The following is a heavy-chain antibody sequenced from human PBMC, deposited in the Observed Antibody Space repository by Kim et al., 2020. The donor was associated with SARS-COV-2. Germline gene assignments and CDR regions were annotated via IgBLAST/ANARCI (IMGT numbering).Heavy chain of an antibody. D-gene: IGHD5-12*01. J-gene: IGHJ6*02. V-gene: IGHV1-3*01. CDR3: AREGGYDPNYYYYGMDV. CDR2: INAGNGNT. CDR1: GYTFTSYA. Sequence: ASVKVSCKASGYTFTSYAMHWVRQAPGQRLEWMGWINAGNGNTKYSQKFQGRVTITRDTSASTAYMELSSLRSEDTAVYYCAREGGYDPNYYYYGMDVWGQGTTVTVSS.